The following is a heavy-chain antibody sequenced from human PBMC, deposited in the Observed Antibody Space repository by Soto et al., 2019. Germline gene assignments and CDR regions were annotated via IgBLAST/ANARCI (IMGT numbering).Heavy chain of an antibody. Sequence: SVKVSCKASGGTFSSYAISWVRQAPGQGLEWMGGIIPIFGTANYAQKFQGRVTITADESTSTAYMELSSLRSEDTAVYYCARDFNRGKSLYFDYWGQGTLVTVSS. CDR2: IIPIFGTA. CDR1: GGTFSSYA. V-gene: IGHV1-69*13. J-gene: IGHJ4*02. CDR3: ARDFNRGKSLYFDY.